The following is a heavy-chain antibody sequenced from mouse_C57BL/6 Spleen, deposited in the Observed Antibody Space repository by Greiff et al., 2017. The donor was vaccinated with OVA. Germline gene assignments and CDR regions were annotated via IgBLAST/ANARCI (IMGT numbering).Heavy chain of an antibody. J-gene: IGHJ2*01. CDR1: GYTFTDYN. CDR2: INPNNGGT. V-gene: IGHV1-22*01. CDR3: ARGYYGSSYLYFDY. D-gene: IGHD1-1*01. Sequence: VQLQQSGPELVKPGASVKMSCKASGYTFTDYNMHWVKQSHGKSLEWIGYINPNNGGTSYNQKFKGKATLTVNKSSSTAYMELRSLTSEDSAVYYCARGYYGSSYLYFDYWGQGTTLTVSS.